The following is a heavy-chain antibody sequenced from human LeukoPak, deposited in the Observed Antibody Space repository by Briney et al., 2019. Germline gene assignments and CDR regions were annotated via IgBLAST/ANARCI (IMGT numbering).Heavy chain of an antibody. J-gene: IGHJ4*02. CDR2: INNDGSST. Sequence: GGSLTLSCAASGFTFSTYWMHWVRQAPGKGRVWVSRINNDGSSTSYSDSVKGRFTISRDNAKSTLYLQMNSLTAEDTAVYSCAREPAYCGGDCLFDYWGQGTLVTVSS. V-gene: IGHV3-74*01. D-gene: IGHD2-21*01. CDR3: AREPAYCGGDCLFDY. CDR1: GFTFSTYW.